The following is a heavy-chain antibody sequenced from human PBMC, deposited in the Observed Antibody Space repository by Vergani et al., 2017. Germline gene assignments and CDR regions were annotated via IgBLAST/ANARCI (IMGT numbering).Heavy chain of an antibody. D-gene: IGHD6-6*01. Sequence: QVQLVQSGAEVKKPGSSVKVSCKASGGTFSIYAISWVRQAPGQGLEWMGGIIPIFGTANYAQKFQGRVTITADESTSTAYMELSSLRSEDTAVYYCARVGDSSDTSYYYYYGMDVWGQGTTVTVSS. CDR2: IIPIFGTA. V-gene: IGHV1-69*01. CDR3: ARVGDSSDTSYYYYYGMDV. CDR1: GGTFSIYA. J-gene: IGHJ6*02.